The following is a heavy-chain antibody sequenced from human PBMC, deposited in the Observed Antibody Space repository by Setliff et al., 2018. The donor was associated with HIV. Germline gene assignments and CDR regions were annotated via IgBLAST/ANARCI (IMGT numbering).Heavy chain of an antibody. J-gene: IGHJ4*02. CDR1: GGSMSGYY. CDR2: IYSSGST. D-gene: IGHD5-18*01. Sequence: SLTCSVSGGSMSGYYWNWIRQPAGKGLEWIGRIYSSGSTNHNPSLKSRVTMSVDTSKNQFSLSLSSVTAADTAVYFCARDPGYTSGSTFHFDYWGQGTLVTVSS. V-gene: IGHV4-4*07. CDR3: ARDPGYTSGSTFHFDY.